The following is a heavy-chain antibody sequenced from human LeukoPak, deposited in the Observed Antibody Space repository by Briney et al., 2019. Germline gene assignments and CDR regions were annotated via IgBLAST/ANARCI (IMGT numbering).Heavy chain of an antibody. D-gene: IGHD2-2*01. CDR3: ASVGETVVPAARYYYYGMDV. V-gene: IGHV3-53*01. CDR1: GFTFSSYA. J-gene: IGHJ6*02. Sequence: PGGSLRLSCAASGFTFSSYAMSWVRQAPGKGLEWVSVIYSGGSTYYADSVKGRFTISRDNSKNTLYLQMNSLRAEDTAVYYCASVGETVVPAARYYYYGMDVWGQGTTVTVSS. CDR2: IYSGGST.